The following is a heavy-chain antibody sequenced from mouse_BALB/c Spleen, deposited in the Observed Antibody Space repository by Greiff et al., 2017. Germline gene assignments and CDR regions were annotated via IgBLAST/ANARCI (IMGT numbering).Heavy chain of an antibody. CDR1: GFTFSSYA. CDR2: ISSGGST. J-gene: IGHJ2*01. CDR3: ARVYDYEFDY. V-gene: IGHV5-6-5*01. D-gene: IGHD2-4*01. Sequence: EVQLQESGGGLVKPGGSLKLSCAASGFTFSSYAMSWVRQTPEKRLEWVASISSGGSTYYPDSVKGRFTISRDNARNILYLQMSSLRSEDTAMYYCARVYDYEFDYWGQGTTLTVSS.